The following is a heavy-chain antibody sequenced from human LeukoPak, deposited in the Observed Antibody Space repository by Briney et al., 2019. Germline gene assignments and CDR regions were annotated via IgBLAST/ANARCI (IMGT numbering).Heavy chain of an antibody. J-gene: IGHJ4*02. V-gene: IGHV3-23*01. CDR2: IDGSGGTT. CDR3: AKAHCSSTSCSRADN. Sequence: GGSLRLSCAASGFTFTRNAMAWVSQAPGKCLEWVSAIDGSGGTTFYADSVKGRVTISRVQSTNTVYLQMNSLRADDTAVYYCAKAHCSSTSCSRADNWGQGTLVTVSS. CDR1: GFTFTRNA. D-gene: IGHD2-2*01.